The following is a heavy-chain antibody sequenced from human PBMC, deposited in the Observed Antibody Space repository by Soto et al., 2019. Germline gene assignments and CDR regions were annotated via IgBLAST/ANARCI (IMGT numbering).Heavy chain of an antibody. CDR1: GFSIGSNNW. D-gene: IGHD2-2*01. V-gene: IGHV4-28*01. Sequence: SETLSLTCAVSGFSIGSNNWWGWIRQPPGKGLEGIGNIYYSGTTQFNPSLKSRVTMSIDGAGNQFSLRLSSVTAADTAVYYCARKEGKPAAIRNWCQGTFVSVS. CDR3: ARKEGKPAAIRN. J-gene: IGHJ4*02. CDR2: IYYSGTT.